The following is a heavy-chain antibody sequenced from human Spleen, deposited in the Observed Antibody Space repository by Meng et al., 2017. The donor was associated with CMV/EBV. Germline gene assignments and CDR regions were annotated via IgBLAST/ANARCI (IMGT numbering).Heavy chain of an antibody. CDR2: IYDSGTT. J-gene: IGHJ6*02. CDR1: GGSIRNYY. Sequence: SETLSLTCTVSGGSIRNYYWSWIRQPPGKGLEWIGFIYDSGTTNYNPSLKSRVTISLDTSKNQFSLKLSSVTAADTAVYYCARLTTKGYYYYYGMDVWGQGTTVTVSS. D-gene: IGHD4-17*01. V-gene: IGHV4-59*12. CDR3: ARLTTKGYYYYYGMDV.